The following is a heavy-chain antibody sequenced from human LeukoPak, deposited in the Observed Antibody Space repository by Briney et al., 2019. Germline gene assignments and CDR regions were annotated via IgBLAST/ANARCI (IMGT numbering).Heavy chain of an antibody. CDR3: VRAAMVRENYGMDV. Sequence: ASVKVSCKASGYTFTSYDINWVRQATGQGLEWMGWMNSNSGNTGYAQKFQGRVTMTRNTSISTAYMELSSLRSEDTAVYYCVRAAMVRENYGMDVWGQGTTVTVSS. V-gene: IGHV1-8*01. D-gene: IGHD3-10*01. CDR2: MNSNSGNT. CDR1: GYTFTSYD. J-gene: IGHJ6*02.